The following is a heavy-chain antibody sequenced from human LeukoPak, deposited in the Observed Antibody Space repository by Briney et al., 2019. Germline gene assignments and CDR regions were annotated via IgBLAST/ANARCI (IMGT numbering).Heavy chain of an antibody. D-gene: IGHD6-6*01. V-gene: IGHV3-53*01. CDR3: ARPSRGAGLDY. CDR2: IYGGGST. J-gene: IGHJ4*02. CDR1: GFTVSSNY. Sequence: GGSLRLSCAASGFTVSSNYMSWVRQAPGKGLEWVSVIYGGGSTYYADSVKGRFTISRDNSKNTLYFQMNSLRAEDTAVYYCARPSRGAGLDYWGQGTLVTVSS.